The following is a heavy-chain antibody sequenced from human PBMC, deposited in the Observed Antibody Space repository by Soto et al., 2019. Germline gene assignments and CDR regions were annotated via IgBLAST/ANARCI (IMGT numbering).Heavy chain of an antibody. V-gene: IGHV1-8*01. J-gene: IGHJ3*02. Sequence: ASVRVSCKASGYTFTSYDINWVRQATGQGLEWMGWMNPNSGNTGYAQKFQGRVTMTRNTSISTAYMELSSLRSEDTAVYYFARDLLILYAPQFSAAFDIWGQGTMVTGSS. CDR3: ARDLLILYAPQFSAAFDI. D-gene: IGHD2-8*01. CDR2: MNPNSGNT. CDR1: GYTFTSYD.